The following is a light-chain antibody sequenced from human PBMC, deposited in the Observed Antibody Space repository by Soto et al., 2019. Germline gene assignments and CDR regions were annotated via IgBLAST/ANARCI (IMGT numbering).Light chain of an antibody. Sequence: IHMTQSPSTLSTSLGDRVTITFRASQSISNRLAWYQQKPGKAPKYLIYDASSLQSGAPSRFSGSGSGTEFTLSISSLQPDDFATYYCQQYNTYPWTFGQGTKVDIK. CDR3: QQYNTYPWT. V-gene: IGKV1-5*01. CDR1: QSISNR. J-gene: IGKJ1*01. CDR2: DAS.